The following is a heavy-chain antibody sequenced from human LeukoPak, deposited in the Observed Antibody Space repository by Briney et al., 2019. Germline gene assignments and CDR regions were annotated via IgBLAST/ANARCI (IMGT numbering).Heavy chain of an antibody. J-gene: IGHJ4*02. CDR2: GST. D-gene: IGHD3-22*01. Sequence: SETLSLTCAVYGGSFSGYYWSWIRQPPGKGLEWIGYGSTNYNHSLKSRVTISVDTSKNQFSLKLSSVTAADTAVYYCATPNYYDSSGYYLHYWGQGTLVTVSS. V-gene: IGHV4-59*12. CDR3: ATPNYYDSSGYYLHY. CDR1: GGSFSGYY.